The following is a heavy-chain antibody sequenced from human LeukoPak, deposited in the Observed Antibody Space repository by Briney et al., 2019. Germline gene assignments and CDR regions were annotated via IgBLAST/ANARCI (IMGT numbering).Heavy chain of an antibody. J-gene: IGHJ4*02. CDR2: ISYGGSA. CDR1: GGSISSSRDL. V-gene: IGHV4-39*07. D-gene: IGHD6-13*01. CDR3: ARDSTSMYYFDF. Sequence: PSETLSLTCTVSGGSISSSRDLWGWIRQPPGRGLEWIGTISYGGSAYYNPSLKSRVTISLDTSKNQFSLKLSSVTAADTAVYYCARDSTSMYYFDFWGQGSLVTVSS.